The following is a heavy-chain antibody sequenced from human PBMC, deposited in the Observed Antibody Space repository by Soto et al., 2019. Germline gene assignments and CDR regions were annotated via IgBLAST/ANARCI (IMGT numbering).Heavy chain of an antibody. Sequence: GESLKISCKGSGDSFTTYWIGWVRQMPGKGLELMGIIYPGDSDTRYSPSSEGQVTISADTSTSTAYLQWSSLKASDTAMYYCARRDDSPTAEYFQHWGQGTLVTVSS. D-gene: IGHD1-1*01. CDR3: ARRDDSPTAEYFQH. CDR1: GDSFTTYW. V-gene: IGHV5-51*01. J-gene: IGHJ1*01. CDR2: IYPGDSDT.